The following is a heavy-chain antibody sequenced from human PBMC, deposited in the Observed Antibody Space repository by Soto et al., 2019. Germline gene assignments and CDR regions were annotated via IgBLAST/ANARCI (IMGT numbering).Heavy chain of an antibody. CDR2: IWYDGSNK. CDR1: GFTFSSYG. Sequence: GGSLRLSCAASGFTFSSYGMHWVRQAPGKGLEWVAVIWYDGSNKYYADSVKGRFTISRDNSKNTLYLQMNSLRAEDTAVYYCARVCGDYVFNWFDPWGQGTLVTVSS. CDR3: ARVCGDYVFNWFDP. J-gene: IGHJ5*02. V-gene: IGHV3-33*01. D-gene: IGHD4-17*01.